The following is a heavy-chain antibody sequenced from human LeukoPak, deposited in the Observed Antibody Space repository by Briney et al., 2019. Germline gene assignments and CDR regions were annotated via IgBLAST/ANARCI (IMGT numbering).Heavy chain of an antibody. Sequence: GGSLRLSCAASGFTFSSYWMSWVRQARGEGREWVANIKQDGSEKYHVDSAKGRFTISRDNSKKSLYLQMDSLRAEDTAVYYCASGRGDSSSWYFDYWGQGTLVTVSS. J-gene: IGHJ4*02. V-gene: IGHV3-7*01. CDR1: GFTFSSYW. D-gene: IGHD6-13*01. CDR2: IKQDGSEK. CDR3: ASGRGDSSSWYFDY.